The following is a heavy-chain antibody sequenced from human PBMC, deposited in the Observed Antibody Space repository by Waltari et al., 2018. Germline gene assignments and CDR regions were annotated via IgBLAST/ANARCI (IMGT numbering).Heavy chain of an antibody. CDR3: ATSQFNYAFYFDY. Sequence: DVQLLESGGGLVQSGGSLRLSCAASGFTSSSYAMTWVRQAPGRRVGWVAAIIASGGSTYYADSVKGRFTISRDNSKNTMYMQMNSLRAEDSAVYYCATSQFNYAFYFDYWGQGTLVTVSS. V-gene: IGHV3-23*01. J-gene: IGHJ4*02. D-gene: IGHD3-16*01. CDR1: GFTSSSYA. CDR2: IIASGGST.